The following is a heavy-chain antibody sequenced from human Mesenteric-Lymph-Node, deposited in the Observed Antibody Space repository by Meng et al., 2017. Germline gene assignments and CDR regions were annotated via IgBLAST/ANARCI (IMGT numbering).Heavy chain of an antibody. Sequence: QVQLQQWGAGLLKASETLSLTCAVSGGSISSSNWWSWVRQPPGKGLEWIGEIYHSGSTNYNPSLKSRVTISVDKSKNQFSLKLSSVTAADTAVYYCASSMVRGVTAGWGQGTLVTVSS. D-gene: IGHD3-10*01. CDR3: ASSMVRGVTAG. CDR2: IYHSGST. J-gene: IGHJ4*02. CDR1: GGSISSSNW. V-gene: IGHV4-4*02.